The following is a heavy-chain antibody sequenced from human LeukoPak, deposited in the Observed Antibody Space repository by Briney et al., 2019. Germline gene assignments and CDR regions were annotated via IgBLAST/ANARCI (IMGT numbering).Heavy chain of an antibody. CDR3: AKLLGDVTTFDY. D-gene: IGHD3-16*01. Sequence: GESLRLSCAASGFTFSRSWVTWVRQAPGKGLXXXASINQGGTVKHYMDSVKGRFTISRDNSDNSLFLQMNSLRAEDTAVYYCAKLLGDVTTFDYWGQGALVTVSS. CDR2: INQGGTVK. CDR1: GFTFSRSW. V-gene: IGHV3-7*01. J-gene: IGHJ4*02.